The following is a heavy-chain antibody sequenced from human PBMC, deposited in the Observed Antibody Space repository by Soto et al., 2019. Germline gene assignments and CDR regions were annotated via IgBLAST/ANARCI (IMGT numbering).Heavy chain of an antibody. CDR2: IYYSGST. CDR1: GXSFSSYY. CDR3: ARNRIDSSGYYIYSSYGMAV. D-gene: IGHD3-22*01. Sequence: SETLSLTCTVSGXSFSSYYWRCIRQPPGKGREWIGYIYYSGSTNYNRSRKSRVKISVDTSKNQLSLTLSSVTAADTAVYYCARNRIDSSGYYIYSSYGMAVWGKGPTVT. J-gene: IGHJ6*04. V-gene: IGHV4-59*01.